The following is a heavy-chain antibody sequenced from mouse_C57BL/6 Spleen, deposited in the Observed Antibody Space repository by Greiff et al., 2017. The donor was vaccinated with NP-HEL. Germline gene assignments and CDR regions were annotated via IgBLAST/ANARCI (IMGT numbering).Heavy chain of an antibody. J-gene: IGHJ4*01. CDR3: TRGRLLGAMDY. V-gene: IGHV1-15*01. CDR2: IDPETGGT. Sequence: QVQLQQSGAELVRPGASVTLSCKASGYTFTDYEMHWVKQTPVHGLEWIGAIDPETGGTAYNQKFKGKAILTADKSSSTAYMELRSLTSEDSAVYYCTRGRLLGAMDYWGQGTSVTVSS. D-gene: IGHD1-1*01. CDR1: GYTFTDYE.